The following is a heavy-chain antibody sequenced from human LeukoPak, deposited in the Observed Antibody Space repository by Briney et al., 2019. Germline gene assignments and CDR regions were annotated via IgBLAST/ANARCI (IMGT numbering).Heavy chain of an antibody. Sequence: SETLSLTCTVSGGSISDYYWNWIPEPPGKGLEWIGYIYYSGSATYNPSLKSRVTMSVDTAKNQFSLKLRSVTAADTAVYYCARGDFCSSSNCYLRPMDVWGKGTTVTVSS. CDR3: ARGDFCSSSNCYLRPMDV. CDR2: IYYSGSA. CDR1: GGSISDYY. D-gene: IGHD2-2*01. V-gene: IGHV4-59*01. J-gene: IGHJ6*03.